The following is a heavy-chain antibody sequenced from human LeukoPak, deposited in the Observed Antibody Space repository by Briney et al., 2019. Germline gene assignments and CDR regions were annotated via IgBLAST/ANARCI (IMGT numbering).Heavy chain of an antibody. V-gene: IGHV5-51*01. J-gene: IGHJ4*02. CDR1: GYSFTSYW. CDR3: ARGGYCSSASCPLDY. D-gene: IGHD2-2*01. Sequence: GESLKISCKGSGYSFTSYWIGWVRQMPGKGLEWMGFTYPGDSDTRYSPSFQGQVTISADKSITTAYLQWSSLKASDTAMYYCARGGYCSSASCPLDYWGQGTLVTVSS. CDR2: TYPGDSDT.